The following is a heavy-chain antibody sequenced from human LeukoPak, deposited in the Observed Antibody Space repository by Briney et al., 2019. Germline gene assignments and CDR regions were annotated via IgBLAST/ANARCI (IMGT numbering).Heavy chain of an antibody. V-gene: IGHV3-23*01. CDR1: GFTFSSYA. CDR2: ISGSGGST. Sequence: PGGSLRLSCAASGFTFSSYAMSWVRQAPGKGLEWVSAISGSGGSTYYAHSVKGRFTISRDNYQNTLYLQMNSLRAEDTAVYYCAKGEYSSSWYFDYWGQGTPVTVSS. CDR3: AKGEYSSSWYFDY. D-gene: IGHD6-13*01. J-gene: IGHJ4*02.